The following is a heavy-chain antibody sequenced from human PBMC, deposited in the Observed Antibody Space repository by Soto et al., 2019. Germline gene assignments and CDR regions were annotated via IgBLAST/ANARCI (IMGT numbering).Heavy chain of an antibody. V-gene: IGHV3-23*01. D-gene: IGHD3-22*01. CDR2: ISGSGGST. J-gene: IGHJ3*02. CDR1: GFTFSSYA. CDR3: AKVASSGPYGLGAFDI. Sequence: GGSLRLSCAASGFTFSSYAMSWVRQAPGKGLEWVSAISGSGGSTYYADSVKGRFTISRDNSKNTLYLQMISLRAEDTAVYYCAKVASSGPYGLGAFDIWGQGTMVTVSS.